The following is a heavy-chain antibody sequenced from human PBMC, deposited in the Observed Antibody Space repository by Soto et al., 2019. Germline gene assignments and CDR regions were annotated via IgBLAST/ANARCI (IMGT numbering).Heavy chain of an antibody. V-gene: IGHV4-30-4*01. CDR1: SGSVSSGDYY. J-gene: IGHJ5*02. CDR2: INYSGRT. D-gene: IGHD3-22*01. CDR3: VSCPATNYYDSSGYYYSWLDP. Sequence: QVQLRESGPGLVKPSQTLALTCTVSSGSVSSGDYYWTWIRQPPGKGLEWIGSINYSGRTYNNPALKSRLTMSVDTSKNQFSLKLNSVTAADTAIYYCVSCPATNYYDSSGYYYSWLDPWGQGTLVTVSS.